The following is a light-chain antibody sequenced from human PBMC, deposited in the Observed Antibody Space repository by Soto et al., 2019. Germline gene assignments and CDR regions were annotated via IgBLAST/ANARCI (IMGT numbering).Light chain of an antibody. CDR2: GVS. J-gene: IGLJ1*01. V-gene: IGLV2-14*01. Sequence: QSALTQPASVSGSPGQSITISCTGTNSDVGGYHFVSWYQQHPGKAPKLIIYGVSHRPSGVSSRFSGSKSGNTASLTVSGLQAEDEADYYCSSYTSSTNYVFGTGTKVTVL. CDR3: SSYTSSTNYV. CDR1: NSDVGGYHF.